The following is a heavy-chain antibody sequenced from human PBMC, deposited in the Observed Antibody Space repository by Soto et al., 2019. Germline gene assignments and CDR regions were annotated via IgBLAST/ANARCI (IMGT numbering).Heavy chain of an antibody. J-gene: IGHJ4*02. CDR1: GVSISSKNFY. V-gene: IGHV4-39*01. Sequence: LSPTCTVSGVSISSKNFYWGWIRQSPGKGLEWIGTLYSGSTFSSLSLKNRVTISVDTSKNQVSLKLRSVAAADTAIYYCATTRGIAVGGSFDYWGQGIQVTVSS. D-gene: IGHD6-19*01. CDR2: LYSGST. CDR3: ATTRGIAVGGSFDY.